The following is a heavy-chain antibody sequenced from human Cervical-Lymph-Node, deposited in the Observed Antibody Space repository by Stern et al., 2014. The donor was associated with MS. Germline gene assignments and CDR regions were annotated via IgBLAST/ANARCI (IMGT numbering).Heavy chain of an antibody. V-gene: IGHV2-70*01. CDR2: IDWADDK. Sequence: ESGPALVKSTQTLTLTCAFSGFSLTTTGMSVTWIRQPPGQALEWLALIDWADDKYYSTSLKTILTVSKDSSVNQVVLTLTNIDPADTATYYCARTLAAAGTAYYYGMDVWGQGTTVTVSS. J-gene: IGHJ6*02. CDR1: GFSLTTTGMS. CDR3: ARTLAAAGTAYYYGMDV. D-gene: IGHD6-25*01.